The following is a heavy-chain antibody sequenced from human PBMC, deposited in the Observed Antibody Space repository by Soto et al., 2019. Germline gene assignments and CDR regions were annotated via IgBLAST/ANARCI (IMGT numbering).Heavy chain of an antibody. CDR3: AREADFASSGYVLDY. V-gene: IGHV3-11*06. CDR2: ISSSSSYT. CDR1: GFTFSDYY. Sequence: GGSLRLSCAASGFTFSDYYMSWIRQAPGKGLEWVSYISSSSSYTNYADSVKGRFTISRDNAKNSLYLQMNSLRADDTAVYYCAREADFASSGYVLDYWGQGTLVTV. J-gene: IGHJ4*02. D-gene: IGHD3-22*01.